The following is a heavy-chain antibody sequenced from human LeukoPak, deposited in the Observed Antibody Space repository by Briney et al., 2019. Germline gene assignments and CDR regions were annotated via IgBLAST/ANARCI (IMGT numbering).Heavy chain of an antibody. J-gene: IGHJ4*02. CDR2: ISGSGGST. Sequence: GSLRLSCAASGFTFSSYAMSWVRQAPGKGLEWVSAISGSGGSTYYADSVKGRFTISRDNSKNTLYLQMNSLRAEDTAVYCCAKDLGSGSSTSCFDYWGQGTLVTVSS. CDR3: AKDLGSGSSTSCFDY. D-gene: IGHD2-2*01. V-gene: IGHV3-23*01. CDR1: GFTFSSYA.